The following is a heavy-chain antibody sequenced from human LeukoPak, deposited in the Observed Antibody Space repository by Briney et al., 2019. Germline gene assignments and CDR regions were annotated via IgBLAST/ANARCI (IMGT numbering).Heavy chain of an antibody. CDR3: ARKTDNSFDY. V-gene: IGHV5-51*01. J-gene: IGHJ4*02. Sequence: GESLKISYQGSGYSFSNYWIGWVRQMPGKGLEWMGMIFPSDYDTRYGPSFQGQVTISADKSISTAYLQWSSLKASDTAMYYCARKTDNSFDYWGQGTLVTVSS. CDR1: GYSFSNYW. CDR2: IFPSDYDT.